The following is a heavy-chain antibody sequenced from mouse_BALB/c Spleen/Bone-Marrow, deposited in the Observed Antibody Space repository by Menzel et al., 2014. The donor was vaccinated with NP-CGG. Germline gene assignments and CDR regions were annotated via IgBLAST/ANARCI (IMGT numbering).Heavy chain of an antibody. D-gene: IGHD4-1*01. V-gene: IGHV1-54*01. CDR2: INPGSGGT. Sequence: VKLMESGAELVRPGTSVKVSCKASGYAFTNYLIEWVKQRPGQGLEWIGVINPGSGGTNYNEKFKGKATLTADKSSSTAYMQLSSLTYDDSAVYFCARRELGEFDYWGQGTTLTVSS. CDR3: ARRELGEFDY. J-gene: IGHJ2*01. CDR1: GYAFTNYL.